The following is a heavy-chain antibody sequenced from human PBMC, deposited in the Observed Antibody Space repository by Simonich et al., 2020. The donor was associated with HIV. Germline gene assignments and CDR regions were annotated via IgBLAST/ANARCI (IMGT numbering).Heavy chain of an antibody. D-gene: IGHD6-13*01. CDR2: NNHSENT. CDR1: GGSFSGYY. V-gene: IGHV4-34*01. J-gene: IGHJ1*01. Sequence: QVQLQQWGAGLLKPSETLSLTCAVYGGSFSGYYWSWIRQPPGKGLEWIGENNHSENTNYNPPLKSRVTISVDTSKNQFSLKLSSVTAADTAVYYCARLTAGGLGEYFQHWGQGTLVTVSS. CDR3: ARLTAGGLGEYFQH.